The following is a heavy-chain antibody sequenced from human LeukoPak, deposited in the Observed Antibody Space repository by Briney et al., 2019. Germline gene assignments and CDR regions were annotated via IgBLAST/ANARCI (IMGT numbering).Heavy chain of an antibody. V-gene: IGHV3-21*01. CDR3: ARDPDYYGSGTYFNHYFDH. CDR2: ISRLSDYI. CDR1: GFSLNYFG. D-gene: IGHD3-10*01. Sequence: GGSLRLSCAASGFSLNYFGMNWVRQAPGKGLEWVLSISRLSDYIYYADSVKGRFTISRDNAKNSLYLQLNRLAAEDTAVYYCARDPDYYGSGTYFNHYFDHWGQGTLVTVSS. J-gene: IGHJ4*02.